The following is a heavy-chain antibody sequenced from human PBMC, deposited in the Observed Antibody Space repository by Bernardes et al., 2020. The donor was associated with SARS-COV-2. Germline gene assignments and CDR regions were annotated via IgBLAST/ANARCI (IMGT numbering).Heavy chain of an antibody. CDR2: ISGSGGST. CDR3: AKSPGYCTGGRCYYFDY. CDR1: GFTFNAYA. J-gene: IGHJ4*02. Sequence: GGSLRLSCAASGFTFNAYAMSWVRQAPGRPLEWASTISGSGGSTSYTDSVKGRFTISRDNSKNTLYLEMNSLRAEDTAVYHCAKSPGYCTGGRCYYFDYWGQGTLVTVSS. D-gene: IGHD2-15*01. V-gene: IGHV3-23*01.